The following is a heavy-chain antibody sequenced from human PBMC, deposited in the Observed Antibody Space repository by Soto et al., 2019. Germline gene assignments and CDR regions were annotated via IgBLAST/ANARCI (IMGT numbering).Heavy chain of an antibody. D-gene: IGHD5-18*01. CDR3: ARARSRGYSYGCWFDP. CDR1: GGSISSYY. CDR2: IYYSGST. V-gene: IGHV4-59*12. J-gene: IGHJ5*02. Sequence: PSETLSLTCTVSGGSISSYYWSGIRQPPGKGLEWIGYIYYSGSTYYNPSLKSRVTISVDTSKNQFSLKLSSVTAADTAVYYCARARSRGYSYGCWFDPWGQGTLVTVSS.